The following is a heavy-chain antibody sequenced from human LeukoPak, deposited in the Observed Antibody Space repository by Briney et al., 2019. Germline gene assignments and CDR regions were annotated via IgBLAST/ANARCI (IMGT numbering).Heavy chain of an antibody. CDR2: IRYDGSNK. CDR1: GFTFSSYG. D-gene: IGHD2-15*01. V-gene: IGHV3-30*02. Sequence: GGSLRLSCAASGFTFSSYGMHWVRQAPGKGLEWVAFIRYDGSNKYYADSVKGRFTISRDNSKNTLYLQMNSLRAEDTAVYYCARDYDFYCSGSTCYSPRLSDYWGQGTLVTVSS. CDR3: ARDYDFYCSGSTCYSPRLSDY. J-gene: IGHJ4*02.